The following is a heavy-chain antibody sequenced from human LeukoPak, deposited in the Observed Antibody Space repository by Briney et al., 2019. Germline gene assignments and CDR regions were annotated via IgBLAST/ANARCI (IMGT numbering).Heavy chain of an antibody. Sequence: GGSLRLSCAASGFTFSSYEMNWVRQAPGKGLEWVSYIRSSGSTIYYADSVKGRFTISRDNAKNSLYLQMNSLRAEDTAVYYCARGSSSWSNYYYYYMDVWGKGTTVTVSS. V-gene: IGHV3-48*03. CDR2: IRSSGSTI. D-gene: IGHD6-13*01. CDR1: GFTFSSYE. CDR3: ARGSSSWSNYYYYYMDV. J-gene: IGHJ6*03.